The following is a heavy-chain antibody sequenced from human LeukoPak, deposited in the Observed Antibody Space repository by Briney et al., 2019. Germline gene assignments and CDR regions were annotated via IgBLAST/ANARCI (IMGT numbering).Heavy chain of an antibody. Sequence: PGGSLRLSCAASGFTFSGSAMHWVRQASGKGLEWVGRIRSKANSYATAYAASVKGRFTISRDDSKNTAYLQMNSLKTEDTAVYYCARHSSMTTVVFDYWGQGTLVTVSS. CDR3: ARHSSMTTVVFDY. D-gene: IGHD4-23*01. J-gene: IGHJ4*02. V-gene: IGHV3-73*01. CDR1: GFTFSGSA. CDR2: IRSKANSYAT.